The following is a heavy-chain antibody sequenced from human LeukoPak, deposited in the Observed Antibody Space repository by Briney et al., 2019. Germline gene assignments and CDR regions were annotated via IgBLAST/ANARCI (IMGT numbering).Heavy chain of an antibody. CDR2: IIPIFGTA. D-gene: IGHD6-6*01. Sequence: ASVKVSCKASGGTFSSYAISWVRQAPGQGLEWMGRIIPIFGTANYAQKFQGRVTITTDESTSTAYMELSSLRSEDTAVYYCARVGHIAALRAWGFYYYMDVWGKGTTVTVSS. CDR1: GGTFSSYA. V-gene: IGHV1-69*05. J-gene: IGHJ6*03. CDR3: ARVGHIAALRAWGFYYYMDV.